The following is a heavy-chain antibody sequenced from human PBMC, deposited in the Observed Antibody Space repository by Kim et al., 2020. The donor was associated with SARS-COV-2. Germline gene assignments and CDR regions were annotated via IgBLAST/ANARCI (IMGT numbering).Heavy chain of an antibody. D-gene: IGHD6-19*01. V-gene: IGHV1-3*01. Sequence: FQGRVTITRDTSASTAYMELSSLRSEDTAVYYCAREEVGWLPDYYYYMDVWGKGTTVTVSS. CDR3: AREEVGWLPDYYYYMDV. J-gene: IGHJ6*03.